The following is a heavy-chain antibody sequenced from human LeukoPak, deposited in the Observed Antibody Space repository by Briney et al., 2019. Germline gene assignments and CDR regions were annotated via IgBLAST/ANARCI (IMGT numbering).Heavy chain of an antibody. CDR2: ISGSGGST. J-gene: IGHJ4*02. Sequence: SGGSLRLSCAASGFIFSNYAMSWVRQAPGKGLEWVSGISGSGGSTYYADSVKGQFTISRDNSKNTLYLQITSLRAEDTAVYYCAKFSPYDILTGSKYYFDFWGQGALVTVSS. D-gene: IGHD3-9*01. V-gene: IGHV3-23*01. CDR1: GFIFSNYA. CDR3: AKFSPYDILTGSKYYFDF.